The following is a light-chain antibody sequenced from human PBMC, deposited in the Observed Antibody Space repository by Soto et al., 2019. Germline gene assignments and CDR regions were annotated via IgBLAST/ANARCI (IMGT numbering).Light chain of an antibody. CDR2: RAS. Sequence: DIQMTQSPSTLSASVGDRVTITCRASQDIGTWLAWYKQKPEKAPKVLIYRASHLESGVPSRLSASGSGTEFSLTINSLKADDFETYYCQQYNDYSWTFGQGTKVDIK. CDR3: QQYNDYSWT. V-gene: IGKV1-5*03. J-gene: IGKJ1*01. CDR1: QDIGTW.